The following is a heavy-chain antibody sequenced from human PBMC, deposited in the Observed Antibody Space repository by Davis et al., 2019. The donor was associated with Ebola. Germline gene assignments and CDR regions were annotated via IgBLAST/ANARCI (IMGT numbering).Heavy chain of an antibody. V-gene: IGHV4-34*01. CDR3: ARGRHIVGATTEDY. J-gene: IGHJ4*02. Sequence: PSETLSLTCAVYGGSFSGYYWSWIRQPPGKGLEWIGEINHSGSTNYNPSLKSRVTISVDTSKNQFSLKLSSVTAADTAVYYCARGRHIVGATTEDYWGQGTLVTVSS. D-gene: IGHD1-26*01. CDR1: GGSFSGYY. CDR2: INHSGST.